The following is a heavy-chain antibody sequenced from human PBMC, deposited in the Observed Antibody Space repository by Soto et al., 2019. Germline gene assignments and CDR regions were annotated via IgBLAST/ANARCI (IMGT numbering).Heavy chain of an antibody. CDR3: ARQTYDVFWSGAY. D-gene: IGHD3-3*01. V-gene: IGHV1-2*02. Sequence: QVQLVQSGAELKKPGASVKVSCKASGYTFVDFYIHWVRQAPGQGLEWMGWINPNSGGASYAQKFRGRVTMTGDTSISTAYMGLSGLKSDDRAVFFCARQTYDVFWSGAYGGQGTLVSVSS. CDR2: INPNSGGA. J-gene: IGHJ4*02. CDR1: GYTFVDFY.